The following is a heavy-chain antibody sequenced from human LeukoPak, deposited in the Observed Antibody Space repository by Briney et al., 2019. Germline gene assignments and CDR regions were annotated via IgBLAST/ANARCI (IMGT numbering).Heavy chain of an antibody. V-gene: IGHV3-23*01. CDR2: ISDSAGST. D-gene: IGHD6-6*01. CDR1: GFTFSSYW. J-gene: IGHJ4*02. Sequence: GGSLRLSCAASGFTFSSYWMSWVRQAPGKGLEWVSSISDSAGSTFYADSVKGRFTISRDNSKSTLYLQMNSLRAGDTAIYYCAKRIQYSSSSAYFDYWGQGTLVTVSS. CDR3: AKRIQYSSSSAYFDY.